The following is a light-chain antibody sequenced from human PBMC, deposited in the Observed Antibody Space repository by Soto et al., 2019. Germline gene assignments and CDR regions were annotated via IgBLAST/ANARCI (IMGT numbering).Light chain of an antibody. CDR3: QQRRNWL. V-gene: IGKV3-11*01. CDR2: DAF. CDR1: PRLSSY. Sequence: IVLTQSPTTPALSPGGRATLSCRANPRLSSYLAWYQPKPGQAPRLLIYDAFNRASGIPARFSGSGSGTDFTLTIRSLEAEDSAVYYCQQRRNWLFGQGTKVEIK. J-gene: IGKJ2*01.